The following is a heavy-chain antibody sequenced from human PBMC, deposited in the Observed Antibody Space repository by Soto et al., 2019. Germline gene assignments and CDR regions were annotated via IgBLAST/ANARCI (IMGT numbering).Heavy chain of an antibody. V-gene: IGHV1-46*01. Sequence: QVQLVQSGAEVKKPGASVRISCRASGYSFTSTYVHWVRQAPGQGPEWMGIINPAGGTTYYAQKFQGRLTITSDTSTDTVFMDLNDLTPEDTAVYFCALKVVTYYDNWGQGTLLTVSS. CDR2: INPAGGTT. CDR3: ALKVVTYYDN. D-gene: IGHD2-21*02. J-gene: IGHJ4*02. CDR1: GYSFTSTY.